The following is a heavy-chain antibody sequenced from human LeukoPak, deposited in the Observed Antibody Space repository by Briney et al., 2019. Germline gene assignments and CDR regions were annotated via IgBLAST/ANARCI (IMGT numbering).Heavy chain of an antibody. CDR3: ARQPYCSGGSCYSTWYFDL. V-gene: IGHV4-39*01. CDR1: GGSISIYY. J-gene: IGHJ2*01. Sequence: SETLSLTCTVSGGSISIYYWGWIRQPPGKGLEWIGSIYSSGSTYYNPSLKSRVTISVDTSKNQFSLKLSSVTAADTAVYYCARQPYCSGGSCYSTWYFDLWGRGTLVTVSS. D-gene: IGHD2-15*01. CDR2: IYSSGST.